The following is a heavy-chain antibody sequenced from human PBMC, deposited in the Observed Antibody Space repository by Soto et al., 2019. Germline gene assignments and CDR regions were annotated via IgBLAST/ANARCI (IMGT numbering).Heavy chain of an antibody. CDR3: AKDVPYSSSSVGAVDI. V-gene: IGHV3-23*01. D-gene: IGHD6-6*01. Sequence: GGSLRLSCAASGFTFSSYAMSWVRQAPGKGLEWVSAISGSGGSTYYADSVKGQFTISRGNSKNTLYLQMNSLRAEDTAVYYCAKDVPYSSSSVGAVDICGQGTMVPVSS. J-gene: IGHJ3*02. CDR2: ISGSGGST. CDR1: GFTFSSYA.